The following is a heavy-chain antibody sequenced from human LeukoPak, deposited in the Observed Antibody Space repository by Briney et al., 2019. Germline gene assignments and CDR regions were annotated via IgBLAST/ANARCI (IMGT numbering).Heavy chain of an antibody. CDR2: IYRSSNGETT. J-gene: IGHJ4*02. CDR3: TTYSSGSCPL. D-gene: IGHD6-19*01. V-gene: IGHV3-15*01. Sequence: GGSLRLSCAASGITFSNAWMTWVRQAPGKGLEWVGRIYRSSNGETTDYGAPVKGRFTMSRDDSKNTLYLQMNSLKTEDTAVYYCTTYSSGSCPLWGRGTLVTVSS. CDR1: GITFSNAW.